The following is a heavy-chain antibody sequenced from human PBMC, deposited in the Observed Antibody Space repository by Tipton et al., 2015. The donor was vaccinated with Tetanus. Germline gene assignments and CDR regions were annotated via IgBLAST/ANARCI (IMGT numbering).Heavy chain of an antibody. D-gene: IGHD4-17*01. Sequence: SLRLSCAASGFTFSSYGMHWVRQAPGKGLEWVAVIWYDGSNKYYADSVKGRFTISRDNSKNTLYLQMNSLRAEDTAVYYCARSPKTAYGDYVVDAFDIWGQGTMVTVSS. CDR1: GFTFSSYG. CDR2: IWYDGSNK. J-gene: IGHJ3*02. CDR3: ARSPKTAYGDYVVDAFDI. V-gene: IGHV3-33*01.